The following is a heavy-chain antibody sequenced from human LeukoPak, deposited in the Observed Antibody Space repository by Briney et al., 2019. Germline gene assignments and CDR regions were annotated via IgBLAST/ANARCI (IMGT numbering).Heavy chain of an antibody. V-gene: IGHV3-7*02. CDR1: GFTFSSYW. Sequence: GGSLRLSCAVSGFTFSSYWMTWVRQAPGKGLEWVANIKQDGSDKHYVDSVKGRFTISRDNAKNSLYLQMNSLRAEDTAVYYCARRYCSSTSCTLDYWGQGTLVTVSS. CDR2: IKQDGSDK. CDR3: ARRYCSSTSCTLDY. D-gene: IGHD2-2*01. J-gene: IGHJ4*02.